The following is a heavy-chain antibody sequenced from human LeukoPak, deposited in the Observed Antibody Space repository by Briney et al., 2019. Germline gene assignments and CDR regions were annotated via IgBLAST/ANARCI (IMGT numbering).Heavy chain of an antibody. D-gene: IGHD6-19*01. Sequence: SETLSLTCTVSGGSISSSSYYWGWIRRPPGKGLEWIGSIYYSGSTYYNPSLKSRVTISVDTSKNQFSLKLSSVTAADTAVYYCARDPEQWLPPNHLYFDYWGQGTLVTVSS. CDR2: IYYSGST. V-gene: IGHV4-39*07. J-gene: IGHJ4*02. CDR1: GGSISSSSYY. CDR3: ARDPEQWLPPNHLYFDY.